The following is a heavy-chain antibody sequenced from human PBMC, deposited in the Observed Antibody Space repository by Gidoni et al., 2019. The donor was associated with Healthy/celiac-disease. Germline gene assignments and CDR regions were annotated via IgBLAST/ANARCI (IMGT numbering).Heavy chain of an antibody. D-gene: IGHD5-18*01. CDR2: IKQDGSEK. Sequence: LKWVANIKQDGSEKYYVDSVKGRFTISRDNAKNSLYLQMNSLRAEDTAVYYCASGYSYGYVNYWGQGTLVTVSS. V-gene: IGHV3-7*03. CDR3: ASGYSYGYVNY. J-gene: IGHJ4*02.